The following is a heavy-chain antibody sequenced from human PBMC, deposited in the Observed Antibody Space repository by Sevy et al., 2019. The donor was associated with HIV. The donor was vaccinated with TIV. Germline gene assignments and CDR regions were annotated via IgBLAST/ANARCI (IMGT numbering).Heavy chain of an antibody. J-gene: IGHJ6*01. D-gene: IGHD3-10*01. CDR1: GGSFSGYY. V-gene: IGHV4-34*01. CDR3: ARVVVTMVQGVISNFYGMDV. Sequence: SETLSLTCAVYGGSFSGYYWSWIRQPPGKGLEWIGEINHSGSTNYNPSLKSRVTISVDTSKNQFSLKLSCVTAADTAVYYCARVVVTMVQGVISNFYGMDVWGQGTTVTVSS. CDR2: INHSGST.